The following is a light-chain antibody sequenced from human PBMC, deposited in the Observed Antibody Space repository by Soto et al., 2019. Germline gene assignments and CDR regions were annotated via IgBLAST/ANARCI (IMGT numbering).Light chain of an antibody. J-gene: IGKJ1*01. Sequence: AIRMTQSPSSFSASIGDRVTITCRASQIISTYLAWYQQKPGKAPQLLIYGTSTLQSGVPSRFSGSGSGTDFTLTISSLQSEDYATYFCQQYYSYPRTFGQGTKVEIK. V-gene: IGKV1-8*01. CDR3: QQYYSYPRT. CDR2: GTS. CDR1: QIISTY.